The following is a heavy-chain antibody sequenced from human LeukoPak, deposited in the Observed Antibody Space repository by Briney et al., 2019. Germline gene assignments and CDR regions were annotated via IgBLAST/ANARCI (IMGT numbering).Heavy chain of an antibody. CDR1: GFTVSSNY. Sequence: GGPLSPSCAASGFTVSSNYMSWVRQAPGKGLEWVSVIYSGISTYYADSVKGRFTISRDNSKNTLYLQMNSLRAEDTAVYYCARSKTVAGTIDYWGQGTLVTVSS. J-gene: IGHJ4*02. V-gene: IGHV3-53*01. CDR2: IYSGIST. D-gene: IGHD6-19*01. CDR3: ARSKTVAGTIDY.